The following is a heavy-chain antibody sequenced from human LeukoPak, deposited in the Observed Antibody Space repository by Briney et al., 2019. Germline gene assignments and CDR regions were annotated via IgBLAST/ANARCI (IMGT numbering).Heavy chain of an antibody. CDR2: INPNSGGT. CDR1: GYTFTGYY. V-gene: IGHV1-2*02. D-gene: IGHD3-22*01. Sequence: GASVKVSCKASGYTFTGYYMHWVRQAPGQGLEWMGWINPNSGGTNYAQKSQGRVTMTRDTSISTAYMELSSLRSDDTAVYYCASHDSSGYIFDYWGQGTLVTVSS. CDR3: ASHDSSGYIFDY. J-gene: IGHJ4*02.